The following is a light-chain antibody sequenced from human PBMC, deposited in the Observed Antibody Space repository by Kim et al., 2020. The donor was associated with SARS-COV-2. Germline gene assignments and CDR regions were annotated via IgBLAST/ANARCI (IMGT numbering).Light chain of an antibody. V-gene: IGKV3-20*01. J-gene: IGKJ1*01. CDR3: QRSDGSLWT. CDR2: AAS. CDR1: QSISNNY. Sequence: EIVLTQSPGTLSLSPGERATLSCRASQSISNNYVAWYQQPPGQATSLIFYAASNRATVIAGRIGGSGSGTFFTLTISGVDPEDFVVYCWQRSDGSLWTFGQGTKVEIK.